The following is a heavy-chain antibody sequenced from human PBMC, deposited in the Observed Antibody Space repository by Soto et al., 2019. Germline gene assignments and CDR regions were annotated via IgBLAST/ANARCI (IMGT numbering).Heavy chain of an antibody. D-gene: IGHD5-18*01. CDR2: ISGSGGST. V-gene: IGHV3-23*01. CDR3: AKDGGWIQLGLPDY. Sequence: EVQLLESGGGLVQPGGSLRLSCAASGFTFSSYAMSWVRQAPGKGLEWVSAISGSGGSTYYADSVKGRFTISRDNSKNTLYLQMDSLRAEDTAVYYCAKDGGWIQLGLPDYWGQGTLVTVSS. CDR1: GFTFSSYA. J-gene: IGHJ4*02.